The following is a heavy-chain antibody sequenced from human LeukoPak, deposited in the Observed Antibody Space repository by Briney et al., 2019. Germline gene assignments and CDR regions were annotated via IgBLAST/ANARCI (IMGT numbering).Heavy chain of an antibody. Sequence: GASVKVSCKASGGTFSSYAISWVRQAPGQGLEWMGRIIPILGIANYAQKFQGRVTITADKSTSTAYMELSSLRSEDTAVYYCARENGDLDAFDIWGQGTMVTVSS. CDR2: IIPILGIA. CDR1: GGTFSSYA. J-gene: IGHJ3*02. V-gene: IGHV1-69*04. CDR3: ARENGDLDAFDI. D-gene: IGHD3-10*01.